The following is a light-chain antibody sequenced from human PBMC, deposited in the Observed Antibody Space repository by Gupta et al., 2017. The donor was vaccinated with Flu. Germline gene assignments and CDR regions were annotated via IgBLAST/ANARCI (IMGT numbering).Light chain of an antibody. CDR3: SSYTSSSTPYV. Sequence: QSALPQPASVSGSPGQSIPISCTGTSSDAGDYKYVSWYQQHPGKAPKLMIYEVSYRPSGVSDRFSGSKSGNTASLTISGLQAEDEADYYCSSYTSSSTPYVFGTGTKVTVL. CDR2: EVS. V-gene: IGLV2-14*01. J-gene: IGLJ1*01. CDR1: SSDAGDYKY.